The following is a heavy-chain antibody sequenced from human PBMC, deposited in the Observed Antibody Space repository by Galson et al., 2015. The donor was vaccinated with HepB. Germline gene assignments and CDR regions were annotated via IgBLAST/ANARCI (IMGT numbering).Heavy chain of an antibody. Sequence: SETLSLTCAVSGDSISGQSHYWGWIRQPPGKGLEWIGSIYDSGITDYNPSLQSRVTISVDTSKNQFSLNLSSVTAADTAVYYCARHYDFWSASGGDWFDPWGQGTLVTVSS. CDR2: IYDSGIT. J-gene: IGHJ5*02. D-gene: IGHD3-3*01. V-gene: IGHV4-39*01. CDR1: GDSISGQSHY. CDR3: ARHYDFWSASGGDWFDP.